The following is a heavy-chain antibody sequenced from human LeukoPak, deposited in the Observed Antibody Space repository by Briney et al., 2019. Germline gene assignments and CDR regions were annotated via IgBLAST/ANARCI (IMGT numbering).Heavy chain of an antibody. Sequence: VASVKVSCKASGYTFTSYGISWVRQAPGQGLEWMGWISAYNGNTNYAQKLQGRVTMTTDTSTSTAYMELRSLRSDDTAVYYCARDRARVYDFWSGYYTGYFDYWGQGTLVTVSS. CDR2: ISAYNGNT. D-gene: IGHD3-3*01. J-gene: IGHJ4*02. CDR1: GYTFTSYG. V-gene: IGHV1-18*01. CDR3: ARDRARVYDFWSGYYTGYFDY.